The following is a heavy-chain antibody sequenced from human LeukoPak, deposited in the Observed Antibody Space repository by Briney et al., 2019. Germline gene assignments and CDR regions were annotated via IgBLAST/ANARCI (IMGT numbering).Heavy chain of an antibody. CDR3: ARVADFWSGYPYYYYMDV. J-gene: IGHJ6*03. Sequence: ASVKVSCKASGYTYTGYYMHWVRQDPGQGLEWMGWINPNSGGTNYAQKFQGRVTMTRDTSISTAYMELSRLRSDDTAVYYCARVADFWSGYPYYYYMDVWGKGTTVTVSS. V-gene: IGHV1-2*02. D-gene: IGHD3-3*01. CDR1: GYTYTGYY. CDR2: INPNSGGT.